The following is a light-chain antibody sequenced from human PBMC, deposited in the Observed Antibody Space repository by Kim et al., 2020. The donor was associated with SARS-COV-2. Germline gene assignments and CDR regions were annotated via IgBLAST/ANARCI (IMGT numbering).Light chain of an antibody. J-gene: IGLJ3*02. CDR3: NSRDSSGDHQGV. V-gene: IGLV3-19*01. CDR2: GEN. Sequence: GQTVRITCRGDSLRPFYASWYQQKPRQAPVLVLYGENDRPSGIPDRFSGSISGDTASLTITGILAEDEADYYCNSRDSSGDHQGVFGGGTQLTVL. CDR1: SLRPFY.